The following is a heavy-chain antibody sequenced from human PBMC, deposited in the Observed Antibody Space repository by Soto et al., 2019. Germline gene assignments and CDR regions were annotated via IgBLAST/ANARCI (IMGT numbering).Heavy chain of an antibody. CDR2: IYTSGST. V-gene: IGHV4-4*07. CDR1: GGSISSYY. Sequence: PSETLSLTCTVSGGSISSYYWSWIRQPAGKGLEWIGRIYTSGSTNNNPSLKSRVTMSVDTSKNQFSLKLSSVTAADTAVYYCARDTAVTNYYYGMDVWGQGTTVTVYS. CDR3: ARDTAVTNYYYGMDV. J-gene: IGHJ6*02. D-gene: IGHD4-17*01.